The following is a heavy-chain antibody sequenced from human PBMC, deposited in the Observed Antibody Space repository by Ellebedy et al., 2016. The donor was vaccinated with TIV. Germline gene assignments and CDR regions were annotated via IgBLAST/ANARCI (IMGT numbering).Heavy chain of an antibody. CDR1: GYTFTSYG. D-gene: IGHD3-16*01. CDR3: ARDYIWGRPTGYYGMDV. V-gene: IGHV1-18*01. CDR2: ISAYNGNT. J-gene: IGHJ6*02. Sequence: ASVKVSCXASGYTFTSYGISWVRQAPGQGLEWMGWISAYNGNTNYAQKLQGRVTMTTDTSTNTAYMELRSLRSDDTAVYYCARDYIWGRPTGYYGMDVWGQGTTVTVSS.